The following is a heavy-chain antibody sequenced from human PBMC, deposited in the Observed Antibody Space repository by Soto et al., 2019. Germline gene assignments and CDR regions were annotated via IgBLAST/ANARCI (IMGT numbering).Heavy chain of an antibody. J-gene: IGHJ4*02. CDR1: GDSVSSDNYY. CDR3: ARDIRGYSRAFDY. D-gene: IGHD5-18*01. V-gene: IGHV4-61*01. CDR2: IYSSGST. Sequence: QVQLQESGPGLVKPSETLSLTCTVSGDSVSSDNYYWTWIRQPPGKGLEWIGYIYSSGSTNYNPSLKSRVTISVDTSRNQCALKLTSVTAADTAVYYCARDIRGYSRAFDYWGQGTLVTVSS.